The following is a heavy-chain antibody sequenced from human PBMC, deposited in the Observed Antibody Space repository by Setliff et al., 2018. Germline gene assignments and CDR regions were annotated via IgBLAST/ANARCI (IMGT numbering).Heavy chain of an antibody. CDR3: ARGARGGPDAFDI. CDR1: RFTFSNYA. CDR2: ISSSGSTI. V-gene: IGHV3-11*01. J-gene: IGHJ3*02. D-gene: IGHD3-10*01. Sequence: GGSLRLSCTASRFTFSNYAMSWVRQGPGKGLEWVSYISSSGSTIYYADSVKGRFTTSSDNAKNSLYLQMNSLRAEDTAVYYCARGARGGPDAFDIWGQGTMVTVSS.